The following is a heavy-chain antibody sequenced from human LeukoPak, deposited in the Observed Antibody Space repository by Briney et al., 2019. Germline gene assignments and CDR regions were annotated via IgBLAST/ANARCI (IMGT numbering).Heavy chain of an antibody. V-gene: IGHV4-31*02. CDR3: ARDANYYDSSGLDY. CDR2: IYYSGST. CDR1: GFTFSSYA. J-gene: IGHJ4*02. Sequence: LRLSCAASGFTFSSYAMHWVRQHPGKGLEWIGYIYYSGSTYYNPSLKSRVTISVDTSKNQFSLKLSSVTAADTAVYYCARDANYYDSSGLDYWGQGTLVTVSS. D-gene: IGHD3-22*01.